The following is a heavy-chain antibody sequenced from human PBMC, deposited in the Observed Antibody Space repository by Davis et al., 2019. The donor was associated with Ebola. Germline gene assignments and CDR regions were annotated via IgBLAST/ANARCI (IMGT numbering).Heavy chain of an antibody. D-gene: IGHD4-17*01. Sequence: GESLKISCAASGFTFSSYWMSWVRQAPGKGLEWVANIKQDGSEKYYVDSVKGRFTISRDNAKNSLYLQMNSLKTEDTAVYYCTSSPDYGQKPIQDYWGQGTLVTVSS. CDR3: TSSPDYGQKPIQDY. J-gene: IGHJ4*02. CDR2: IKQDGSEK. CDR1: GFTFSSYW. V-gene: IGHV3-7*03.